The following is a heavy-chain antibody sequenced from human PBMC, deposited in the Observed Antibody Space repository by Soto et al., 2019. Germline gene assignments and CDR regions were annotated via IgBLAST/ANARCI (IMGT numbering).Heavy chain of an antibody. J-gene: IGHJ6*02. D-gene: IGHD2-15*01. V-gene: IGHV4-4*02. CDR1: GGSISSSNW. Sequence: QVQLQESGPGLVKPSGTLSLTCAVSGGSISSSNWWSWVRQPPGKGLEWIGEIYHSGSTNYNPSLKSRVTISVDKSKNQFSLKLSSVTAADTAVYYCAREDCSGGSCYSDYYYGMDVWGQGTTVTVSS. CDR2: IYHSGST. CDR3: AREDCSGGSCYSDYYYGMDV.